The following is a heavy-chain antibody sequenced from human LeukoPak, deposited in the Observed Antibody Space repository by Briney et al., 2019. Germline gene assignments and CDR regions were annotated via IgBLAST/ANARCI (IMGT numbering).Heavy chain of an antibody. Sequence: GGSLRLCCAASGFTMSSDWMSWGRQAPGKGLEWVANIKQDGSEKYYVDSVKGRFTISRDNAKNSLYLQMNSLRAEDTAVYYCARAPTVGAYYFGYWGQGTLVTVSS. CDR2: IKQDGSEK. D-gene: IGHD1-26*01. CDR1: GFTMSSDW. V-gene: IGHV3-7*01. CDR3: ARAPTVGAYYFGY. J-gene: IGHJ4*02.